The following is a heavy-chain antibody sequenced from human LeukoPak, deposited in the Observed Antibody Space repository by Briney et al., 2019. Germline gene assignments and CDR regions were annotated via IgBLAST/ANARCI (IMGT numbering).Heavy chain of an antibody. V-gene: IGHV4-34*01. CDR2: INHSGST. J-gene: IGHJ1*01. Sequence: PSETLSLTCAVYGGSFSGYYWSWIRQPPGMGLEWIGEINHSGSTNYNPSLKSRVTISVDTSKNRFSLKLSSVTAADTAVYYCARGRRVVVVAATRNRAQYFQHWGQGTLVTVSS. CDR3: ARGRRVVVVAATRNRAQYFQH. CDR1: GGSFSGYY. D-gene: IGHD2-15*01.